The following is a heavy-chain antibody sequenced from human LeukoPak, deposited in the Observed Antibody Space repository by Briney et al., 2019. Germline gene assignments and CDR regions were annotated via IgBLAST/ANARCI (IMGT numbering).Heavy chain of an antibody. CDR2: IHYSGIT. V-gene: IGHV4-59*12. CDR3: ATLSSSSWYYYGMDV. Sequence: SETLSLTCTVSAGSISGYHWSWIRQPPGKGLEWIGYIHYSGITNYNPSLKSRVTISLDTSKNQFSLKLSSVTAADTAVYYCATLSSSSWYYYGMDVWGQGTTVTVSS. D-gene: IGHD6-13*01. J-gene: IGHJ6*02. CDR1: AGSISGYH.